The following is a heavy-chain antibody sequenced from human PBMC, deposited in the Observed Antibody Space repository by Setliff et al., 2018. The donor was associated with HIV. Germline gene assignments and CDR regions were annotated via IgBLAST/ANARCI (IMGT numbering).Heavy chain of an antibody. CDR3: ARELLRSWDGSENSYKPYYFDY. V-gene: IGHV4-38-2*02. CDR1: GYAISSGYY. Sequence: PSETLSLTCAVSGYAISSGYYWGWIRRPPGKGLEWIGSIYARGSTYYNPSLKSRVTISVDTSKNQFSLKLSSMTAADTAVYYCARELLRSWDGSENSYKPYYFDYWGQGTLVTVSS. CDR2: IYARGST. J-gene: IGHJ4*02. D-gene: IGHD3-10*01.